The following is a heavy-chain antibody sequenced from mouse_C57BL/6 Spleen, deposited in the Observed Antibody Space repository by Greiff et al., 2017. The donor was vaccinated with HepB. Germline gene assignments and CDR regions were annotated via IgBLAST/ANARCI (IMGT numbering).Heavy chain of an antibody. Sequence: VQLQQSGAELVKPGASVKISCKASGYTFTDYYINWVKQRPGQGLEWIGKIGPGSGSTYYNEKLKGKATLTADKSSSTAYMQLSSLTSEDSAVYFCASPHYYGSSSFAYWGQGTLVTVSA. CDR2: IGPGSGST. D-gene: IGHD1-1*01. J-gene: IGHJ3*01. V-gene: IGHV1-77*01. CDR3: ASPHYYGSSSFAY. CDR1: GYTFTDYY.